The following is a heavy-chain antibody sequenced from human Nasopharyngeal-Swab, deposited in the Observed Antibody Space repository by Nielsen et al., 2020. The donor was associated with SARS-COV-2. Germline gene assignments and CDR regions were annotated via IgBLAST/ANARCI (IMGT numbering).Heavy chain of an antibody. Sequence: LRLSCTVSGGSISSGGYYWSWIRQHPGKGLEWIGYIYYSGSTYYNPSLKSRVTISADTSQNQLSLNLISVTAADTAVYYCARAKKSGGTWEHTDYWGQGTLVTVSS. CDR2: IYYSGST. CDR3: ARAKKSGGTWEHTDY. CDR1: GGSISSGGYY. D-gene: IGHD1-26*01. J-gene: IGHJ4*02. V-gene: IGHV4-30-4*08.